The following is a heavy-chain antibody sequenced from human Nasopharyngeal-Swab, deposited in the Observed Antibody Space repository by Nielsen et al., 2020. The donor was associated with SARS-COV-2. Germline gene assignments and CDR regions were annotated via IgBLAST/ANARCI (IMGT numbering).Heavy chain of an antibody. CDR3: AKGGWYYYGSGSYYIDQGFDY. J-gene: IGHJ4*02. V-gene: IGHV3-30*18. CDR2: ISYDGSNK. Sequence: GESLKISCAASGFTFSSYGMHWVRQAPGKGLEWVAVISYDGSNKYYADSVKGRFTISRDNSKNTLYLQMNSLRAEDTAVYYCAKGGWYYYGSGSYYIDQGFDYWGQGTLVTVSS. CDR1: GFTFSSYG. D-gene: IGHD3-10*01.